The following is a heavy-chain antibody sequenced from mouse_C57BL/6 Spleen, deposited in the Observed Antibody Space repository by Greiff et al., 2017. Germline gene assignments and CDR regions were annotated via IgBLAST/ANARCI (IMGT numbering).Heavy chain of an antibody. Sequence: EVKLMESGGGLVQPGGSLKLSCAASGFTFSDYYMYWVRQTPEKRLEWVAYISNGGGSTYYPDTVKGRFTISRDNAKNTLYLQMSRLKSEDTAMYYCARSYYDYDGGYAMDYWGQGTSVTVSS. D-gene: IGHD2-4*01. CDR3: ARSYYDYDGGYAMDY. V-gene: IGHV5-12*01. CDR2: ISNGGGST. J-gene: IGHJ4*01. CDR1: GFTFSDYY.